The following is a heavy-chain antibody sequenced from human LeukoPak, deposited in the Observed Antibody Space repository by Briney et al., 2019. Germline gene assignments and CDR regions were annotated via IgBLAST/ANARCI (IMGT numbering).Heavy chain of an antibody. CDR2: INPSSGGT. D-gene: IGHD3-3*01. Sequence: ASVKVSCKASGYTFTGYYMHWVRQAPGQGLEWMGWINPSSGGTNYAQKFQGRVTMTRDTSISTAYMELSRLRSDDTAVYYCATQAFWSGYYFDYWGQGTLVTVSS. J-gene: IGHJ4*02. CDR3: ATQAFWSGYYFDY. CDR1: GYTFTGYY. V-gene: IGHV1-2*02.